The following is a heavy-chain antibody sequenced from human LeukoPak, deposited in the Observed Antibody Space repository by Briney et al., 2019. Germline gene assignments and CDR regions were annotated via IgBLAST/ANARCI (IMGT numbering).Heavy chain of an antibody. CDR3: ARAGFTMIVVVTPDNWFDP. D-gene: IGHD3-22*01. Sequence: EASVKVSCKASGYTFTSYGISWVRQAPGQGLEWMGWISAYNGNTNYAQKLQGRVTMTTDTSTSTAYMELRSLRSDDTAVYYCARAGFTMIVVVTPDNWFDPWGQGTLVTVSS. CDR2: ISAYNGNT. CDR1: GYTFTSYG. V-gene: IGHV1-18*01. J-gene: IGHJ5*02.